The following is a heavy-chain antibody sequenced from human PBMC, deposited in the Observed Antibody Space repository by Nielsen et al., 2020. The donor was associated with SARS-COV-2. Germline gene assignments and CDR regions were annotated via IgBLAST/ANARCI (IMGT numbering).Heavy chain of an antibody. CDR2: ISWNSGSI. V-gene: IGHV3-9*01. D-gene: IGHD6-19*01. CDR1: GFTFDDYA. CDR3: AKGRIAVAVDFDY. Sequence: SLKISCAASGFTFDDYAMHWVRQAPGKGLEWVSGISWNSGSIGYADSVKGRFTISRDNAKNSLYLQMNSLRAEDTALYYCAKGRIAVAVDFDYWGQGTLVTVSS. J-gene: IGHJ4*02.